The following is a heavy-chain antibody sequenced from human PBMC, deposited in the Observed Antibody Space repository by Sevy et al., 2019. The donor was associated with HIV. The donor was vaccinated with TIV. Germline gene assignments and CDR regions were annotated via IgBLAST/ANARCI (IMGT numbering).Heavy chain of an antibody. CDR1: GYTFTGYY. CDR3: ARTVHIRDFFFDY. J-gene: IGHJ4*02. V-gene: IGHV1-2*02. Sequence: ASVKVSCKASGYTFTGYYMHWVRQAPGQGLEWMGWINPNSGGTNYAQKFQGRVTMTRDTSISTAYMELSRLTSDDTAVYYCARTVHIRDFFFDYWGQGTLVTVPS. CDR2: INPNSGGT. D-gene: IGHD1-20*01.